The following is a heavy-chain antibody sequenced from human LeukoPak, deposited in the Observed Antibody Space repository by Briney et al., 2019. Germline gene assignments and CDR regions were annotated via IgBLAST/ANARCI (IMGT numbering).Heavy chain of an antibody. J-gene: IGHJ4*02. CDR2: MYNSGST. Sequence: SETLSLTCTVSGGSISGSYWSWIRQPPGKGLEWIAYMYNSGSTNYNPPLKSRVTISIDTSKNQFSLKLSSLTAADTAIYYCARGIESYGDYGYWGQGILVTVSS. CDR3: ARGIESYGDYGY. CDR1: GGSISGSY. V-gene: IGHV4-59*01. D-gene: IGHD4-17*01.